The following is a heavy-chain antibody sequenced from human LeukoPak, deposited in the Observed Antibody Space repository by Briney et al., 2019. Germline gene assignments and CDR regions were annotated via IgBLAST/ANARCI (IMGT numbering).Heavy chain of an antibody. CDR3: ARSPRDSSGYAEYFQH. CDR1: GGSISSYY. CDR2: IYYSGST. V-gene: IGHV4-59*01. D-gene: IGHD3-22*01. Sequence: SETLSLTCTVSGGSISSYYWSWIRQPPGKGLEWIGYIYYSGSTNYNPSFKSRVTISVDTSKNQFSLKLSSVTAADTAVYYCARSPRDSSGYAEYFQHWGQGTLVTVSS. J-gene: IGHJ1*01.